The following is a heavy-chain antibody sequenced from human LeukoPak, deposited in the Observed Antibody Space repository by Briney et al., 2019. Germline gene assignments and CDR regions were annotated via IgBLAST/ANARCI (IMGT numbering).Heavy chain of an antibody. CDR1: GYTFTSYD. J-gene: IGHJ4*02. Sequence: ASVKVSCKASGYTFTSYDINWVRQATGQGLEWMGWMNPNSGNTGYAQKFQGRVTITRNTSIGTAYMELSSLRSDDTAVYYCARVRYDSSGYLTGDFDYWGQGTLVTVSS. CDR3: ARVRYDSSGYLTGDFDY. V-gene: IGHV1-8*03. D-gene: IGHD3-22*01. CDR2: MNPNSGNT.